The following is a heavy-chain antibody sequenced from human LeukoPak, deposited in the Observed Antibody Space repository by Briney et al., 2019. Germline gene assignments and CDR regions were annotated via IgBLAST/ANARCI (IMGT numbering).Heavy chain of an antibody. D-gene: IGHD6-13*01. V-gene: IGHV3-7*01. CDR1: GFTFSSYW. CDR3: AKAFNSSWHN. CDR2: INQDGSEK. J-gene: IGHJ4*02. Sequence: PGGSLRLSCAASGFTFSSYWMSWVRQAPGKGLEWVANINQDGSEKYYVDPVKGRFTISRDNARNSLYLQMNSLRAEDTAVYYCAKAFNSSWHNWGQGTLVTVSS.